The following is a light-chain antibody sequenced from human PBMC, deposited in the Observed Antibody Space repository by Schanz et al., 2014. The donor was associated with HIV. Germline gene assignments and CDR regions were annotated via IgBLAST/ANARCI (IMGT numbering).Light chain of an antibody. V-gene: IGKV1-5*03. CDR1: QSISGW. CDR3: LQYNDYAYS. Sequence: IQMTQSPSTLSASVGDRITLTCRASQSISGWLAWYQQKPGEAPNLLISEASTLKSGVPSRFSGSGSGTDFTLTISSLQPDDFATYYCLQYNDYAYSFGQGTKLEIK. CDR2: EAS. J-gene: IGKJ2*03.